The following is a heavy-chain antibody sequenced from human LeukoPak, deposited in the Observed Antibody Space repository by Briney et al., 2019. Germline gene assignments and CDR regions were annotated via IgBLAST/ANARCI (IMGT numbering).Heavy chain of an antibody. Sequence: GGSLRLSCTASGFTFSTYSMSWVRQAPGKGLEWVSYITSSSSTIYYADSVKGRFTISRDNAKNSLYLQMNSLRDDDTAVYYCAREYSSSSGRAFDVWGQGTMVTVSS. CDR1: GFTFSTYS. D-gene: IGHD6-6*01. J-gene: IGHJ3*01. CDR3: AREYSSSSGRAFDV. V-gene: IGHV3-48*02. CDR2: ITSSSSTI.